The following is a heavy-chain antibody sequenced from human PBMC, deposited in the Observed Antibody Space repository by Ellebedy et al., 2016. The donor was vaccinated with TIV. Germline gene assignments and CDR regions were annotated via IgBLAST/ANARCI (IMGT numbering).Heavy chain of an antibody. CDR1: GGSISSYY. Sequence: SETLSLXXTVSGGSISSYYWSWIRQPPGKGLEWIGYIYYSGSTNYNPSLKSRVTISVDTSKNQFSLKLSSVTAADTAVYYCARGEVVRGVIYYYYGMDVWGQGTTVTVSS. J-gene: IGHJ6*02. CDR2: IYYSGST. CDR3: ARGEVVRGVIYYYYGMDV. V-gene: IGHV4-59*01. D-gene: IGHD3-10*01.